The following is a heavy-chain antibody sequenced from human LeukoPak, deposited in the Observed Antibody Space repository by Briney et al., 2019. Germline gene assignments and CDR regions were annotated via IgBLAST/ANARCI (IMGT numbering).Heavy chain of an antibody. CDR3: ARDDLDGDTPFL. CDR2: INPSGGST. CDR1: GYTFTSYY. V-gene: IGHV1-46*01. Sequence: ASVEVSCKASGYTFTSYYMHWVRQAPGQGLEWMGIINPSGGSTSYAQKFQGRVTMTRDTSASTVYMELSSLRSEDTAVYYCARDDLDGDTPFLWGQGTLVTVSS. J-gene: IGHJ4*02. D-gene: IGHD2-21*02.